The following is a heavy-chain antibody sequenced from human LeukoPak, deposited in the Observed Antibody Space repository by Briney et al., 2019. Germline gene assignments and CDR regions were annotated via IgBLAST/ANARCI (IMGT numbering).Heavy chain of an antibody. J-gene: IGHJ6*03. CDR1: GFTFSSYG. CDR2: IRYDGSNK. CDR3: AKSPNPAGRYVGYYYYYMDV. V-gene: IGHV3-30*02. D-gene: IGHD1-14*01. Sequence: PGGSLRLSCTASGFTFSSYGMHWVRQAPGKGLEWVAFIRYDGSNKYYADSVKGRFTISRDNSKNTLYLQMNSLRAEDTAVYYCAKSPNPAGRYVGYYYYYMDVWGKGTTVTVSS.